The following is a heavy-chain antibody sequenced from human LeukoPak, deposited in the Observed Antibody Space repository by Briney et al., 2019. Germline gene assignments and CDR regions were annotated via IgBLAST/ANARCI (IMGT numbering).Heavy chain of an antibody. V-gene: IGHV3-48*03. CDR3: ARDLYNYYGSGIDY. D-gene: IGHD3-10*01. J-gene: IGHJ4*02. CDR1: GFTFSSYE. Sequence: GGSLRLSCAASGFTFSSYEMNWVRQAPGKGLEWVSYISSSGSTIYYADSVKGRFTISRDNAKNSLYLQMNSPRAEDTAVYYCARDLYNYYGSGIDYWGQGTLVTVSS. CDR2: ISSSGSTI.